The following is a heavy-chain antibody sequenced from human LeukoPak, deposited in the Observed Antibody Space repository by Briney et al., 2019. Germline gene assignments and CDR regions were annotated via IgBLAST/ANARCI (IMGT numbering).Heavy chain of an antibody. J-gene: IGHJ4*02. CDR3: ARDRDYSNTERGFDY. Sequence: ASVTVSCKTSGYTFTDYYIHWVRQAPGQGRGWMGWINPNSGESNSAQKFQGRVTMTGDTSISTAYMELRRVTSDDTAVYYCARDRDYSNTERGFDYWGQGTLVTVSS. V-gene: IGHV1-2*02. CDR1: GYTFTDYY. CDR2: INPNSGES. D-gene: IGHD4-11*01.